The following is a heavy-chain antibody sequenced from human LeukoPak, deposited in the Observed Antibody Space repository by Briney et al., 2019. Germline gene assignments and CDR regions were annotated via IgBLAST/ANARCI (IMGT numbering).Heavy chain of an antibody. J-gene: IGHJ6*03. V-gene: IGHV3-53*01. Sequence: GGSLRLSCAASGFTVSSNYMSWVRQAPGKGLEWVSVIYSGGSTYYADSVKGRLTISRDNSKNTLYLQMNSLRAEDTAVYYCARSSVVPAAIRYYYYYMDVWGKGTTVTVSS. CDR2: IYSGGST. CDR1: GFTVSSNY. CDR3: ARSSVVPAAIRYYYYYMDV. D-gene: IGHD2-2*01.